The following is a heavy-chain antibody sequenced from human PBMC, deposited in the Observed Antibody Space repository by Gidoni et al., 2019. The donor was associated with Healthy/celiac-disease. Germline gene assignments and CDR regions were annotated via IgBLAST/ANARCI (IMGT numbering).Heavy chain of an antibody. J-gene: IGHJ4*02. V-gene: IGHV2-5*02. CDR2: IYWDDDK. D-gene: IGHD6-19*01. CDR3: AHTPYSSGWPYFDY. Sequence: QITLKESGPTLVKPTQTLTLTCTFSGFSLSTSGVGVGWIRQPPGKALEWLALIYWDDDKRYSPSLKSRLTITKDTSKNQVVLTMTNMDPVDTATYYCAHTPYSSGWPYFDYWGQGTLVTVSS. CDR1: GFSLSTSGVG.